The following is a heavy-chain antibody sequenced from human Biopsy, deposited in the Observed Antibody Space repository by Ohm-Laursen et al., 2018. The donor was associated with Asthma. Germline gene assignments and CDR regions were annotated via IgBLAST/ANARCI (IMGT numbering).Heavy chain of an antibody. Sequence: GASVKVSCKTSGYNFISFAIHWVRQATGQRLEWIGWVNTGNGDTKYSQKFQGRVTITRDTSASTAYMELRSLRSEDTATYYCARTYYDFLTGQVKDVFGVWGQGTMVTVSS. V-gene: IGHV1-3*04. D-gene: IGHD3-9*01. CDR1: GYNFISFA. J-gene: IGHJ3*01. CDR3: ARTYYDFLTGQVKDVFGV. CDR2: VNTGNGDT.